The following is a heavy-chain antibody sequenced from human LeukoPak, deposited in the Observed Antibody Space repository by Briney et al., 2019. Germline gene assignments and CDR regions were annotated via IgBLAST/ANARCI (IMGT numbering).Heavy chain of an antibody. D-gene: IGHD3-22*01. CDR2: INPNSGGT. CDR3: ARDSGETGWVNYDT. Sequence: ASVKVSCKASGYTFTGYYMHWVRQAPGQGLEWMGWINPNSGGTNYAQKFQGRVTMTRDTSISTAYMELSRLRSDDTAVYYCARDSGETGWVNYDTWGQGTLVTVSS. CDR1: GYTFTGYY. V-gene: IGHV1-2*02. J-gene: IGHJ5*02.